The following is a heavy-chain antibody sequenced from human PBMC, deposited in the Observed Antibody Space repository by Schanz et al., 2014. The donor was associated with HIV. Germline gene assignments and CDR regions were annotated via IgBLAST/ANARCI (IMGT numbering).Heavy chain of an antibody. CDR3: ARDRQPSSYRGLDV. D-gene: IGHD6-6*01. V-gene: IGHV3-11*01. J-gene: IGHJ6*02. CDR1: GFAFSDYY. Sequence: QVQLVESGGGLVKPGESLRLSCATSGFAFSDYYMSWIRQAPGKGLEWAAYISKSGNTIYYADSVKGRFTISRDNANNSLFLQMNSLRVDDTAVYYCARDRQPSSYRGLDVWGQGTTVTVSS. CDR2: ISKSGNTI.